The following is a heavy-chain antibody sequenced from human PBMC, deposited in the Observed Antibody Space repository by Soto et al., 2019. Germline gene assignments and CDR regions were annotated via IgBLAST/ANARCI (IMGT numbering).Heavy chain of an antibody. Sequence: PSETLSLTCAVSGGSISSGGYSWSWIRQPPGKGLEWIGYIYHSGSTYYNPSLKSRVTISVDRPKNQFSLKLSSVTAADTAVYYCARGGIAAFSFDYWGQGTLVTVSS. CDR1: GGSISSGGYS. CDR2: IYHSGST. J-gene: IGHJ4*02. D-gene: IGHD6-6*01. V-gene: IGHV4-30-2*01. CDR3: ARGGIAAFSFDY.